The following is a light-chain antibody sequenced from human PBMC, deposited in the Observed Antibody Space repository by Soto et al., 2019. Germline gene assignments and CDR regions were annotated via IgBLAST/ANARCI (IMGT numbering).Light chain of an antibody. Sequence: QSALTQPASVSGSPGQSITISCSGLSSDIGGYNYVSWYQQHPGKPPKLMINDVSNRPSGVSYRFSGSKSGNTASLTISGLQAEDEADYYCSSYTGDNTHVFGSGTKVTVL. CDR2: DVS. V-gene: IGLV2-14*03. CDR1: SSDIGGYNY. J-gene: IGLJ1*01. CDR3: SSYTGDNTHV.